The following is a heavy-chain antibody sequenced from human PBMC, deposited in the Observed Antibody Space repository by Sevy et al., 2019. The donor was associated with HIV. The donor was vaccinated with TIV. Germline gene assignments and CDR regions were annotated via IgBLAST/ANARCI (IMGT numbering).Heavy chain of an antibody. V-gene: IGHV4-34*01. CDR1: GGSFSGYY. Sequence: SESLSLTCAVYGGSFSGYYWSWIRQPPGKGLEWIGEINHSGSTNYNPSLKSRVTISVDTSKNQFSLKLSSVTAADTAVYYCAREEDYGHYGGYYFDYWGHGTLVTVSS. J-gene: IGHJ4*01. CDR2: INHSGST. CDR3: AREEDYGHYGGYYFDY. D-gene: IGHD4-17*01.